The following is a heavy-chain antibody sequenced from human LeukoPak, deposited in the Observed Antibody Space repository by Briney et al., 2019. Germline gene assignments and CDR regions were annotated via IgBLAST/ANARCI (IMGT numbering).Heavy chain of an antibody. D-gene: IGHD3-3*01. Sequence: GSLRLSCAASGFTLSSYSMNWVRQAPGKGLEWVSSISSSSSYIYYADSVKGRFTISRDNAKNSLYLQMNSLRAEDTAVYYRARDSPSSYYDFWSGHYYYYYGMDVWGQGTTVTVSS. CDR2: ISSSSSYI. CDR1: GFTLSSYS. J-gene: IGHJ6*02. V-gene: IGHV3-21*01. CDR3: ARDSPSSYYDFWSGHYYYYYGMDV.